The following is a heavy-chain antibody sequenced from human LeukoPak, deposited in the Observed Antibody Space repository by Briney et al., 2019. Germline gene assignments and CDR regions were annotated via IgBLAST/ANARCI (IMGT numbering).Heavy chain of an antibody. Sequence: GGSLRLSCAASGFTFSSYGMHWVRQAPGKGLEWVAVISYDGSNKYYADSVKGRFTISRDNSKNTLYLQMNSLRAEDTAVYYCAKLTYYYDSSGYYNDAFDIWGQGTMVTVSS. J-gene: IGHJ3*02. CDR2: ISYDGSNK. CDR1: GFTFSSYG. D-gene: IGHD3-22*01. V-gene: IGHV3-30*18. CDR3: AKLTYYYDSSGYYNDAFDI.